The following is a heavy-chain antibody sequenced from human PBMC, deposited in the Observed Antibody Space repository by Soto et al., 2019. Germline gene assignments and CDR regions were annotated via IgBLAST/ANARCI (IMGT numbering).Heavy chain of an antibody. CDR2: IKHGGSS. CDR1: AGSFSHYY. CDR3: ARGGRSDWQVALDI. D-gene: IGHD6-19*01. V-gene: IGHV4-34*01. J-gene: IGHJ3*02. Sequence: QVQQQPWGAGLLKPSETLSLTCTVYAGSFSHYYWNWIRQSPGKGLEWIGKIKHGGSSSYNPSLRSRVSISVDMSKYQFSLALSSVTAADRAVYYCARGGRSDWQVALDIWGQGTMVPVSS.